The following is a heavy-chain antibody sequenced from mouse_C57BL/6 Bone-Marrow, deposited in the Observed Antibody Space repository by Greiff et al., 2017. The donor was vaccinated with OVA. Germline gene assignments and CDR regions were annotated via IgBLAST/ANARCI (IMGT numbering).Heavy chain of an antibody. Sequence: EVKLMESGGGLVQSGRSLRLSCATSGFTFSDFYMEWVRQAPGKGLEWIAASRNKANDYTTEYSASVKGRFIVSRDTSQSILYLQMNALRAEDTAIYYCARDAEDGCAMDYWGQGTSVTVSS. CDR1: GFTFSDFY. CDR2: SRNKANDYTT. CDR3: ARDAEDGCAMDY. J-gene: IGHJ4*01. V-gene: IGHV7-1*01. D-gene: IGHD2-3*01.